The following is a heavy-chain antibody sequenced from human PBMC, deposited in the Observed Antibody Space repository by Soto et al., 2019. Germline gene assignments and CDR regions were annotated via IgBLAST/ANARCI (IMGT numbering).Heavy chain of an antibody. J-gene: IGHJ3*02. CDR3: ARDRGDDSSGYYYSPDAFDI. D-gene: IGHD3-22*01. CDR1: GFTFSSYT. CDR2: ISSRSSYI. Sequence: GGSLRLSCAASGFTFSSYTMNWVRQAPGKGLEWVSSISSRSSYIYYADSVEGRFTISRDNAKNSLYLQMNSLRAEDTAVYYCARDRGDDSSGYYYSPDAFDIWGQGTMVTVSS. V-gene: IGHV3-21*01.